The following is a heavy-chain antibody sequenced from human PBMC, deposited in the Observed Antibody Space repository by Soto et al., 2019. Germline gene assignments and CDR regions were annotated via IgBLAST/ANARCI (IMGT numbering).Heavy chain of an antibody. Sequence: QVQLVQSGAEVKKPGASVKVSCKASGYTFTAHYIHWVRQGPGQGLEWMGCINTNNGGTNYAQKLQGWVTMTRDTYISTAYMEVGSLRFDDMAVYYCARGTGTSWFDYWGQGTLVTVSS. D-gene: IGHD2-15*01. V-gene: IGHV1-2*04. CDR1: GYTFTAHY. CDR3: ARGTGTSWFDY. CDR2: INTNNGGT. J-gene: IGHJ4*02.